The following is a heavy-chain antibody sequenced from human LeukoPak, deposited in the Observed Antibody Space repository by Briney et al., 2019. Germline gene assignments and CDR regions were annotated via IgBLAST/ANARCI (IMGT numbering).Heavy chain of an antibody. J-gene: IGHJ4*02. V-gene: IGHV4-39*07. CDR3: ARFPLTGSNYYDSSGYYF. Sequence: PSETLSLTCTVSGGSISSSSYYWGWIRQPPGKGLEWIGSIYYSGSTYYNPSLKSRVTIAVDTSKDQFSLKLSSVTAGDTAVYYCARFPLTGSNYYDSSGYYFWGQGTLVTVSS. D-gene: IGHD3-22*01. CDR2: IYYSGST. CDR1: GGSISSSSYY.